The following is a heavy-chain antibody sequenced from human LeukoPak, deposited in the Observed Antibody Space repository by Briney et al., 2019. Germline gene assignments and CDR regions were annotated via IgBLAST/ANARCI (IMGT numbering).Heavy chain of an antibody. Sequence: ASVKVSCKASGYTFTSYGISWVRQAPGQGLEWMGWISAYNGNTNYAQKLQGRVTMTTDTSTSTAYMELRSLRSDDTAVYYCTYGRFWDYYYYMDVWGKGTTVTVSS. J-gene: IGHJ6*03. V-gene: IGHV1-18*01. CDR2: ISAYNGNT. CDR3: TYGRFWDYYYYMDV. CDR1: GYTFTSYG. D-gene: IGHD3-10*01.